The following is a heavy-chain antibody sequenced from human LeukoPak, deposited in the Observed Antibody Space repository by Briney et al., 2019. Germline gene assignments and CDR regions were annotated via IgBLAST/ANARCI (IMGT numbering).Heavy chain of an antibody. CDR1: GFTFDDYA. V-gene: IGHV3-43*01. Sequence: GGSLRLSCAASGFTFDDYAMHWVRQAPGKGLEWVSLISWDGGSTYCADSVKGRFTISRDNSKNSLYLQMNSLRTEDTALYYCAKDITSDYRADPYFDYWGQGTLVTVSS. CDR3: AKDITSDYRADPYFDY. D-gene: IGHD4-11*01. CDR2: ISWDGGST. J-gene: IGHJ4*02.